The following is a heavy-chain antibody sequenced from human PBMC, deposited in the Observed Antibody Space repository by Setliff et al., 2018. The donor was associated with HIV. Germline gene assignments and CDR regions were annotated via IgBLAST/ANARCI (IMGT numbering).Heavy chain of an antibody. Sequence: SETLSLTCAFYGGSFSDYYWSWIRQPPGKGLEWIGEIKHSRSTNYNPSLKSRVTIIVDTSKNQFSLKLSSVTAADTAVYYCARGLNYYGSGIYYWGQGTLVTVSS. CDR2: IKHSRST. D-gene: IGHD3-10*01. V-gene: IGHV4-34*01. CDR1: GGSFSDYY. J-gene: IGHJ4*02. CDR3: ARGLNYYGSGIYY.